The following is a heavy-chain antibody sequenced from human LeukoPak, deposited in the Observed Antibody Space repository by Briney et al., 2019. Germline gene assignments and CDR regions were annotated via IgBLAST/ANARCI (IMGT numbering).Heavy chain of an antibody. CDR2: IKEDGSEE. Sequence: GGSLRLSCAASTFTFSDYSMSWVRQAPGRGLEWVANIKEDGSEEDYVDSVKGRFTISRDNAKNSVYLQLNGLTADDTAVYYCARERTTIVSGTTIGAYWGQGTLVTVSS. CDR3: ARERTTIVSGTTIGAY. J-gene: IGHJ4*02. D-gene: IGHD2/OR15-2a*01. CDR1: TFTFSDYS. V-gene: IGHV3-7*01.